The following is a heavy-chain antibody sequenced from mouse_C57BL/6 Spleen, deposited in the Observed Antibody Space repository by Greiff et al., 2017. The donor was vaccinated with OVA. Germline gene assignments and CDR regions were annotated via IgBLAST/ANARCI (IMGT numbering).Heavy chain of an antibody. J-gene: IGHJ2*01. D-gene: IGHD1-1*01. V-gene: IGHV5-6*01. Sequence: EVKLMESGGDLVKPGGSLKLSCAASGFTFSSYGMSWVRQTPDKRLEWVATISSGGSYTYYPDSVKGRFTISRDNAKNTLYLQMSSLKSEDTAMYYCARHDYGSNFDYWGQGTTLTVSS. CDR3: ARHDYGSNFDY. CDR2: ISSGGSYT. CDR1: GFTFSSYG.